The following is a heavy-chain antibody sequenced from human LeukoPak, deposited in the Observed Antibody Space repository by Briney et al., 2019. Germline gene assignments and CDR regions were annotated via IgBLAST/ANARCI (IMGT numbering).Heavy chain of an antibody. J-gene: IGHJ4*02. Sequence: PGGSLRLSCAASGFTFSSYSMNWVRQAPGKGLEWVSSISSSSSYIYYADSVKGRFTISRDNAKNSLYLQMNSLRAEDTAVYYCAREDYGDYRIDYWGQGTLVTVSS. V-gene: IGHV3-21*01. CDR2: ISSSSSYI. D-gene: IGHD4-17*01. CDR1: GFTFSSYS. CDR3: AREDYGDYRIDY.